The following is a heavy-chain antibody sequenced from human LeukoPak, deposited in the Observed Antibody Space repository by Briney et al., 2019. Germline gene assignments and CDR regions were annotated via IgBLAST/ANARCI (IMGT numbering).Heavy chain of an antibody. Sequence: GASVKLSCKTFGYTFTRNYLHWVRQAPGQGLEWMGWITPSDGANYAQKFQGRVTMTRDTSISTVYMELSGLISDYTAMYFCARGIYCSGGSCYGPFAYWGQGTLVTVSS. CDR2: ITPSDGA. J-gene: IGHJ4*02. D-gene: IGHD2-15*01. CDR3: ARGIYCSGGSCYGPFAY. CDR1: GYTFTRNY. V-gene: IGHV1-2*02.